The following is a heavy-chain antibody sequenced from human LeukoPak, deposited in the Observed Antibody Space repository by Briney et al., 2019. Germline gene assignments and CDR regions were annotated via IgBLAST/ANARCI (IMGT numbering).Heavy chain of an antibody. Sequence: ASVKVSCKASRGTFSSYAISWVRQAPGQGLEWMGRIIPIFGIANYAQKFQGRVTITADKSTSTAYMELSSLRSEDTAVYYCARDRGNRGGWYGVDFDYWGQGTLVTVSS. V-gene: IGHV1-69*04. CDR2: IIPIFGIA. CDR1: RGTFSSYA. J-gene: IGHJ4*02. D-gene: IGHD6-19*01. CDR3: ARDRGNRGGWYGVDFDY.